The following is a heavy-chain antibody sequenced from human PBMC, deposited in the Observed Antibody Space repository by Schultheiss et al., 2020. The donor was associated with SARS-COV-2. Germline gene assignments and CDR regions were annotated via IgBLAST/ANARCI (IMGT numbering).Heavy chain of an antibody. D-gene: IGHD5-18*01. Sequence: ASVKVSCKASGYTFTSYYIHWVRQAPGQGLEWMGIINPNGGSATYAQKFQDRVTMTTDTSTSTVSMELGSLRSEDTAVYFCARASAGGKFVGYTYGSLDPWGQGTLVTVSS. CDR1: GYTFTSYY. CDR2: INPNGGSA. J-gene: IGHJ5*02. CDR3: ARASAGGKFVGYTYGSLDP. V-gene: IGHV1-46*01.